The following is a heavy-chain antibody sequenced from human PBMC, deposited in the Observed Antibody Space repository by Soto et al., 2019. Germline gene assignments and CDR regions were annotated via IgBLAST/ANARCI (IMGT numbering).Heavy chain of an antibody. CDR3: AKGGPEPFTFWSGYYTIGVSDWFDP. J-gene: IGHJ5*02. CDR1: GFTFSSYA. V-gene: IGHV3-23*01. D-gene: IGHD3-3*01. CDR2: ISGSGGST. Sequence: GSLRLSCAASGFTFSSYAMSWVRQAPGKGLEWVSAISGSGGSTYYADSVKGRFTISRDNSKNTLYLQMNSLRAEDTAVYYCAKGGPEPFTFWSGYYTIGVSDWFDPWGQGTLVTVSS.